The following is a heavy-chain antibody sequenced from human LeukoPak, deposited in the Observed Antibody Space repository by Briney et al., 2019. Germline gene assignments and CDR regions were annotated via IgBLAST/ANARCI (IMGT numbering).Heavy chain of an antibody. CDR2: INPNSGGT. Sequence: ASVKVSCKASGYTFTGYYMHWVRQAPGQGLEWMGWINPNSGGTNYAQKFQGRVTMTRDTSISTAYMELSSLRSDDTAVYYCARDGSPPYYYDSSGSELWFDPWGQGTLVTVSS. CDR3: ARDGSPPYYYDSSGSELWFDP. J-gene: IGHJ5*02. V-gene: IGHV1-2*02. CDR1: GYTFTGYY. D-gene: IGHD3-22*01.